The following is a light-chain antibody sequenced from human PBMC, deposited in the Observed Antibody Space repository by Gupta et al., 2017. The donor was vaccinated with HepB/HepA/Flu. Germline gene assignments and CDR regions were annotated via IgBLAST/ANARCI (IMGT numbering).Light chain of an antibody. Sequence: QSLLTQPPSVSGAPGQRVTISCTASSSNIGASYYVHWYQHLPGAAPKLLIYKNINRPSGVPDRFSGSESGTSASLAITGLQAEDEADYYCQSYDSSLPGSVFGTGTKVTVL. CDR1: SSNIGASYY. V-gene: IGLV1-40*01. CDR2: KNI. J-gene: IGLJ1*01. CDR3: QSYDSSLPGSV.